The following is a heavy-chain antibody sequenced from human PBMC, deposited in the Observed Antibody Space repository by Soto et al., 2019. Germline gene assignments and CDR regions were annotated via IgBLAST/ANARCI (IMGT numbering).Heavy chain of an antibody. V-gene: IGHV3-30*18. D-gene: IGHD1-1*01. CDR1: GFTFSSYG. CDR3: AKDNFQKWNPSHFDY. CDR2: ISYDGSNK. J-gene: IGHJ4*02. Sequence: GGSLRLSCAASGFTFSSYGMHWVRQAPGKGLEWVAVISYDGSNKYYAESVKGRFTISRDNSKNTLYLQMNSLRAEDTVVYYCAKDNFQKWNPSHFDYWGQGTLVTVSS.